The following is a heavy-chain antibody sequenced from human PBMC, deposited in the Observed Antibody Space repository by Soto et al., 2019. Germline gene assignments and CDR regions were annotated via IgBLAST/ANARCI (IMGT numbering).Heavy chain of an antibody. Sequence: GGSLRLSCAVSGFTVSSNFMSWVRQAPGKGLEWVSVLYSSGNTYYADSVKGRFTISRDNSKNTVYLQMNSLTAEDTAVYYCARVKSDSGGYYTFDRWGQGTQVTVS. CDR3: ARVKSDSGGYYTFDR. V-gene: IGHV3-53*01. CDR2: LYSSGNT. CDR1: GFTVSSNF. D-gene: IGHD3-22*01. J-gene: IGHJ5*02.